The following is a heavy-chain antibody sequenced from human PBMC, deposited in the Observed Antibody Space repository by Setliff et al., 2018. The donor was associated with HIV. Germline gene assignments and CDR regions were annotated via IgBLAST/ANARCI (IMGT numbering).Heavy chain of an antibody. CDR3: VRDQIGDVQVAGTWGT. D-gene: IGHD6-19*01. Sequence: GESLKISCKDSGYKFTSYWVGWVRQMPGRGLEWVGFINPSTSEVRYRPSLQGQVTMSVDKSISTAFLQWSSLAASDTAMYYCVRDQIGDVQVAGTWGTWGQGTLVTVSS. CDR1: GYKFTSYW. V-gene: IGHV5-51*01. CDR2: INPSTSEV. J-gene: IGHJ5*02.